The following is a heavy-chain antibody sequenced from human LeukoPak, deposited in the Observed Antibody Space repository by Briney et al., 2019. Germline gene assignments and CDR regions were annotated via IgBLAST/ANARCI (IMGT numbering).Heavy chain of an antibody. J-gene: IGHJ4*02. CDR1: GGSFSGYY. CDR2: INHSGST. CDR3: ARNKGGIAAAADY. D-gene: IGHD6-13*01. Sequence: SETLSLTCAVYGGSFSGYYWSWIRQPPGKGLEWIGEINHSGSTNYNPSLKSRVTISVDTSKNQFSLKLSSVTAADTAVYYCARNKGGIAAAADYWGQGTLVTVSS. V-gene: IGHV4-34*01.